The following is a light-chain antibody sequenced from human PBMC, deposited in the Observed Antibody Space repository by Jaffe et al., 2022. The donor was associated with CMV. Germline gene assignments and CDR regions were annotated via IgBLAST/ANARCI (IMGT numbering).Light chain of an antibody. CDR1: QSISIW. CDR2: QAS. J-gene: IGKJ1*01. V-gene: IGKV1-5*03. CDR3: QQYNSYSGT. Sequence: DIQMTQSPSTRSASVGDRVTITCRASQSISIWLAWYQQKPGKAPNLLIYQASRLQSGVPSRFSGSGSGTEFTLTISSLQPDDFATYYCQQYNSYSGTFGQGTKVEIK.